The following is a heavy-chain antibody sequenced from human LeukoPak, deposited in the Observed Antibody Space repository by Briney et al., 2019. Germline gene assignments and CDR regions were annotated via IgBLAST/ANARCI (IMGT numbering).Heavy chain of an antibody. D-gene: IGHD3-9*01. J-gene: IGHJ5*02. CDR1: GGSFSGYY. CDR2: INHSGST. CDR3: ARASEGILTGYYRRYNWFDP. Sequence: PSETLSLTCAVYGGSFSGYYWSWIRQPPGKGLEWIGEINHSGSTNYNPSLKSRVTISVDTSKNQFSPKLSSVTAADTAVYYCARASEGILTGYYRRYNWFDPWGQGTLVTVSS. V-gene: IGHV4-34*01.